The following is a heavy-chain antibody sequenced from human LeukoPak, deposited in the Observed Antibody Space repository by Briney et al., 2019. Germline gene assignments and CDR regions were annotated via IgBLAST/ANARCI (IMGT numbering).Heavy chain of an antibody. D-gene: IGHD3-10*01. V-gene: IGHV1-46*01. CDR3: ARDDYGSGKGLDY. J-gene: IGHJ4*02. CDR2: INPSGGST. Sequence: GASVKVSCKASGYTFTSYYMHWVRQAPGQGLEWMGIINPSGGSTSYAQRFQGRVTMTRDMSTSTVYMELSSLRSEDTAVDYCARDDYGSGKGLDYWGQGTLVTVSS. CDR1: GYTFTSYY.